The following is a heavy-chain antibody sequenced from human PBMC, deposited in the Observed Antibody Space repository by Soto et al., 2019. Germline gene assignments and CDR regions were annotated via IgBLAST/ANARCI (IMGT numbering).Heavy chain of an antibody. CDR2: INSDGSST. V-gene: IGHV3-74*01. CDR3: ARDQADFDILTGYSPVAIDT. D-gene: IGHD3-9*01. J-gene: IGHJ3*02. CDR1: GFTFSSYW. Sequence: GGSLRLSCAASGFTFSSYWMHWVRQAPGKGLVWVSRINSDGSSTSYADSVKGRFTISRDNAKNTLYLQMNSLRAADRAVYYCARDQADFDILTGYSPVAIDTSGQGTMVSVSS.